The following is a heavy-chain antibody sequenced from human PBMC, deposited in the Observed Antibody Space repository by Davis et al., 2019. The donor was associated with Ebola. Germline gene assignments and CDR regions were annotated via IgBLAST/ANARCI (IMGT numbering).Heavy chain of an antibody. V-gene: IGHV4-59*01. CDR2: IYYSGST. CDR1: GGSISSYY. CDR3: ARDRGSSWYNWFDP. Sequence: MPGGSLRLSCTVSGGSISSYYWSWIRQPPGKGLEWIGYIYYSGSTNYNPSLKSRVTISVDTSKNQFSLKLSSVTAADTAFYYCARDRGSSWYNWFDPWGQGTLVTVSS. D-gene: IGHD6-13*01. J-gene: IGHJ5*02.